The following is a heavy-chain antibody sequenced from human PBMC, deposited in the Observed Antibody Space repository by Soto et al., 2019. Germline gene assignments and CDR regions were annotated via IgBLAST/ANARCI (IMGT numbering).Heavy chain of an antibody. Sequence: SETLSLTCTVSGGSISGYYWSWIRQPPGKGLEWIGYIYYSGSTNYKPSLKSRVTISVDTSKNQFSLKLSSVTAADTAVYYCARLSSGWLVWGQGTLVTVSS. CDR3: ARLSSGWLV. CDR2: IYYSGST. V-gene: IGHV4-59*08. D-gene: IGHD6-19*01. CDR1: GGSISGYY. J-gene: IGHJ4*02.